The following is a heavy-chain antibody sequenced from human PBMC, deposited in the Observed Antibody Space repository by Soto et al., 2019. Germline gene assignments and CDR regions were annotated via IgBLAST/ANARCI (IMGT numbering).Heavy chain of an antibody. CDR3: ARDQEGEYSGYW. V-gene: IGHV3-53*04. CDR1: GFTVSSNY. CDR2: IYSGGST. D-gene: IGHD5-12*01. J-gene: IGHJ4*02. Sequence: GGSLRLSCAASGFTVSSNYMSWVRQAPGKGLEWVSVIYSGGSTYYADSVKGRFAISRHNSKNTLYLQMGSLRAEDMAVYYCARDQEGEYSGYWWGKGTLVTVSS.